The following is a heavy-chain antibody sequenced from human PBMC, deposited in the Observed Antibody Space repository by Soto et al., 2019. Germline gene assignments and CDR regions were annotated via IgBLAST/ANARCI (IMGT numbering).Heavy chain of an antibody. Sequence: SETLSLTCTVSGGSISSGGYYWSWIRQHPGKGLEWIGYIYYSGSTYYNPSLKSRVTISVDTSKNQFSLKLSSVTAADTAVYYCARENGDYFDYWGQGTLVTVSS. J-gene: IGHJ4*02. V-gene: IGHV4-31*03. CDR1: GGSISSGGYY. D-gene: IGHD1-1*01. CDR2: IYYSGST. CDR3: ARENGDYFDY.